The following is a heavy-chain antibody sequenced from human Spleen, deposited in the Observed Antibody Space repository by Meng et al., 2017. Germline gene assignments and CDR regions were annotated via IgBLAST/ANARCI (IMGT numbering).Heavy chain of an antibody. CDR3: AKALNYYDSSGYPNFDY. J-gene: IGHJ4*02. CDR2: ISGSGGST. D-gene: IGHD3-22*01. CDR1: GFTFSSYA. Sequence: GESLKISCAASGFTFSSYAMSWVRQAPGKGLESVSAISGSGGSTYYADTVKGRFTISRDNSKNTLYLQMNSLRAEDTAVYYCAKALNYYDSSGYPNFDYWGQGTLVTVSS. V-gene: IGHV3-23*01.